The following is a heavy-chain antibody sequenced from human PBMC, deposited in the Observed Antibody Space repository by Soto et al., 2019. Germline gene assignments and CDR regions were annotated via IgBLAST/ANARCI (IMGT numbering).Heavy chain of an antibody. Sequence: EVQLVESGGGLVQPGGSLRLSCAASGFTFSSYDMHWVRQATGKGLEWVSAIGTAGDTYYPGSVKGRFTISRENAKNSLYLQMNSLRAVDTAVYYCARGVTMVRGVTIWYFDLWGRGTLVTVSS. CDR1: GFTFSSYD. CDR2: IGTAGDT. CDR3: ARGVTMVRGVTIWYFDL. J-gene: IGHJ2*01. V-gene: IGHV3-13*04. D-gene: IGHD3-10*01.